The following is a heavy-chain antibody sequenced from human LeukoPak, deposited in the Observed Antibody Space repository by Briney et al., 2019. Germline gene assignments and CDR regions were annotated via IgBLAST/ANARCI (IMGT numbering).Heavy chain of an antibody. CDR3: ARIPTNAVPAAHNGFDI. J-gene: IGHJ3*02. Sequence: SETLSLTCTVSGGSISNSNYYWGWIRQPPGKGLEWIGNIYYSGSTYYNPSLRSRVTISVDTSKNQFSLKLSSVTAADTAVYYCARIPTNAVPAAHNGFDIWSQGTMLTVSS. CDR2: IYYSGST. D-gene: IGHD2-2*01. V-gene: IGHV4-39*01. CDR1: GGSISNSNYY.